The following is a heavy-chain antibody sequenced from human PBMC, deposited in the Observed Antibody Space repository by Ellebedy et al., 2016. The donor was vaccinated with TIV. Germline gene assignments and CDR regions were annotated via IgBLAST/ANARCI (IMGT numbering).Heavy chain of an antibody. CDR3: ARGRWSAFDM. V-gene: IGHV6-1*01. CDR2: AYRGSN. J-gene: IGHJ3*02. Sequence: SETLSLXXAISGDSVSSNSVAWNWLRQSPSRGLEWLGRAYRGSNDYAVSVKGRIIINSDISKNQFSLHLNSVTPEDTALYYCARGRWSAFDMWGQGTMVTVSS. D-gene: IGHD2-15*01. CDR1: GDSVSSNSVA.